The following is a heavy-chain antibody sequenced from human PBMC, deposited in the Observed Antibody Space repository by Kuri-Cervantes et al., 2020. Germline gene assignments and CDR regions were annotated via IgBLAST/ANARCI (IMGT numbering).Heavy chain of an antibody. Sequence: GGSLRLSCAASGFTFSSYGMHWVRQAPGKGLEWVAVIWYDGSNKYYADSVKGRFTISRDNSKNTLYLRMNSLRAEDTAVYYCAREGYSGSPPLYYYYGMDVWGQGTTVTVSS. D-gene: IGHD1-26*01. V-gene: IGHV3-33*01. CDR2: IWYDGSNK. J-gene: IGHJ6*02. CDR1: GFTFSSYG. CDR3: AREGYSGSPPLYYYYGMDV.